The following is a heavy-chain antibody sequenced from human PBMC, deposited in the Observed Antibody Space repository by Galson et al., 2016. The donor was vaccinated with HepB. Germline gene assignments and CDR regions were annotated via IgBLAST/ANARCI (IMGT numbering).Heavy chain of an antibody. V-gene: IGHV4-59*12. CDR2: FYHSGGT. CDR3: ARGYSSSYYGGRYFDY. D-gene: IGHD6-13*01. J-gene: IGHJ4*02. CDR1: GGSISSFY. Sequence: SETLSLTCAVSGGSISSFYWSWIRLPPGKGLEWIGYFYHSGGTNYNPSFNSRVTMSVDTSKSHFSLRLSSVTAADTAVYYCARGYSSSYYGGRYFDYWGQGTLVTVSS.